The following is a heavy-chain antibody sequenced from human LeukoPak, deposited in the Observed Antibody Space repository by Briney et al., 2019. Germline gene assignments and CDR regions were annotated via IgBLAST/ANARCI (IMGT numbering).Heavy chain of an antibody. CDR3: ARDGIVVVPAAIEHYYYYYMDV. CDR1: GGTFSSYA. J-gene: IGHJ6*03. CDR2: IIPIFGTA. D-gene: IGHD2-2*01. V-gene: IGHV1-69*05. Sequence: SVKVSCKASGGTFSSYAISWVRQAPGQGLEWMGRIIPIFGTANYAQKFQGRVTITTDESTSTAYMELSSLRSEDTAVYYCARDGIVVVPAAIEHYYYYYMDVWGKGTTVTVSS.